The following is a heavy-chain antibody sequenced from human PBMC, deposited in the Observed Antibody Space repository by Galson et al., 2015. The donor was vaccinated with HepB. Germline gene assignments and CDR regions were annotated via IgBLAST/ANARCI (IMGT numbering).Heavy chain of an antibody. J-gene: IGHJ6*02. CDR3: ARDLNSDVSVAAPDNGYYYYGMDV. V-gene: IGHV1-18*01. CDR2: ISAYNGKT. Sequence: SVTVSCKASGSTFTSYGISWVRQAPGQGLEWMGWISAYNGKTNYAQKLQGRVTMTTDTSTSTAYMELRSLRSDDTAVYYCARDLNSDVSVAAPDNGYYYYGMDVWGQGTTVTVSS. CDR1: GSTFTSYG. D-gene: IGHD6-6*01.